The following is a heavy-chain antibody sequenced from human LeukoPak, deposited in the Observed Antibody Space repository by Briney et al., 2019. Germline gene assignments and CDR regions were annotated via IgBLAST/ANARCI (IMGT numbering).Heavy chain of an antibody. Sequence: ASVKVSCKASGYTFTSYAMHWVRQAPGQRLEWMGWINAGNGNTKYSQKFQGRVTITRDTSASTAYMELSSLRSEDTAVYYCARGLPFHNWFDPWGQGTLVTVSS. D-gene: IGHD5/OR15-5a*01. CDR3: ARGLPFHNWFDP. V-gene: IGHV1-3*01. CDR2: INAGNGNT. J-gene: IGHJ5*02. CDR1: GYTFTSYA.